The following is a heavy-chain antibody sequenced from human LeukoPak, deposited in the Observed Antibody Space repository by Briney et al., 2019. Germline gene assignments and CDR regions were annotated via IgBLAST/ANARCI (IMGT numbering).Heavy chain of an antibody. CDR2: IYYSGST. J-gene: IGHJ4*02. Sequence: SETLSLTCTVSGGSISSYYWNWIRQPPGKGLEWIGYIYYSGSTNYNPSLKSRVTISVDTSKNQFSLKLSSVTAADTAVYYCATGIAAAGTGTDYWGQGTLVTVSS. V-gene: IGHV4-59*01. D-gene: IGHD6-13*01. CDR3: ATGIAAAGTGTDY. CDR1: GGSISSYY.